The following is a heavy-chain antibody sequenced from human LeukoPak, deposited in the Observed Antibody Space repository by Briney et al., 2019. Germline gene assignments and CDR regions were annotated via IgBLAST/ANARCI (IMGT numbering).Heavy chain of an antibody. J-gene: IGHJ3*02. CDR2: MHNSGSS. Sequence: SETLSLSCTVSGAYTSHFYWNWIRQPPGNVLEWIGYMHNSGSSKHSPSLKSRVTISIDTSKNQFSLQLTSVTAADTAIYYCARSAEWLRNAFDIWGQGTMVSVSS. D-gene: IGHD5-12*01. CDR1: GAYTSHFY. CDR3: ARSAEWLRNAFDI. V-gene: IGHV4-59*01.